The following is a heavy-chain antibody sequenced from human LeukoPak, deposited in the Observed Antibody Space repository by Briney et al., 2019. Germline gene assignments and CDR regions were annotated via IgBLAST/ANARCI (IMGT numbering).Heavy chain of an antibody. D-gene: IGHD3-22*01. CDR3: ARASYDSSGYRRYFDH. CDR1: GGSISSGDCS. J-gene: IGHJ4*02. Sequence: PSETLSLTCTVSGGSISSGDCSWSWIRQPPGKGLEWIGYIHYSGSAYSNPSLKSRVIISVDTSKSQFSLKLSSVTAADTAVYYCARASYDSSGYRRYFDHWGQGTLVTVSS. CDR2: IHYSGSA. V-gene: IGHV4-30-4*07.